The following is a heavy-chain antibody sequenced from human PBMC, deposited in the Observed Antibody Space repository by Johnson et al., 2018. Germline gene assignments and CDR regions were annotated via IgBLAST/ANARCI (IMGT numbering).Heavy chain of an antibody. D-gene: IGHD3-22*01. V-gene: IGHV3-30*18. Sequence: QVQLVQSGGGVVQPGRSLRLSCAASGFTFSSYGMHWVRQAPGKGLEWVAVISYDGSNKYYLDSVKGRFTISRDNSKNTLFLQMNSLRAEDTAVYYFAKDLSPFHSYYYDSSGYYLDAFVIWGQWTMVTVSS. CDR1: GFTFSSYG. CDR2: ISYDGSNK. J-gene: IGHJ3*02. CDR3: AKDLSPFHSYYYDSSGYYLDAFVI.